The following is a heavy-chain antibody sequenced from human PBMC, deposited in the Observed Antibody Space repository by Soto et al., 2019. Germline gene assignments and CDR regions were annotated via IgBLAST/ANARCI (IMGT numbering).Heavy chain of an antibody. CDR3: TRGPRPISTGTGAY. CDR2: IYNDGTYS. J-gene: IGHJ4*02. V-gene: IGHV3-74*01. CDR1: GFIFNMYW. Sequence: GGSLRLSCAASGFIFNMYWMHWVRQSPGKGLVWISRIYNDGTYSDYADSVRGRFTISRDNVNDTLYLQMNNLRAEDSGLYYCTRGPRPISTGTGAYWGQGTQVTVSS. D-gene: IGHD3-10*01.